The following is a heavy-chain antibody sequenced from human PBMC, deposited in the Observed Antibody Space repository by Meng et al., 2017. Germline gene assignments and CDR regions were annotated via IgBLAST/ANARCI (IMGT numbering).Heavy chain of an antibody. CDR1: GFTFSSYG. Sequence: GESLKISCAASGFTFSSYGMHWVRQAPGKGLEWVAVIWYDGSNKYYADSVKGRFTISRDNSKNTLYLQMNSPRAEDTAVYYCARDPYCSSTSCYAIVNYFDYWGQGTLVTVSS. V-gene: IGHV3-33*01. CDR3: ARDPYCSSTSCYAIVNYFDY. D-gene: IGHD2-2*01. CDR2: IWYDGSNK. J-gene: IGHJ4*02.